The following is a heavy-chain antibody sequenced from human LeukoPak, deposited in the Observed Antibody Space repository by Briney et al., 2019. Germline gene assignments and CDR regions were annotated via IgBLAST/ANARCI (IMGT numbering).Heavy chain of an antibody. CDR1: GFTFSSYS. CDR2: ISSSSSTI. CDR3: ARITWGNYFDY. J-gene: IGHJ4*02. V-gene: IGHV3-48*04. Sequence: GGSLRLSCAASGFTFSSYSMNWVRQAPGKGLEWVSYISSSSSTIYYADSVKGRFTISRDNAKNSMYLQMNSLRAEDTAVYYCARITWGNYFDYWGQGTLVIVSS. D-gene: IGHD7-27*01.